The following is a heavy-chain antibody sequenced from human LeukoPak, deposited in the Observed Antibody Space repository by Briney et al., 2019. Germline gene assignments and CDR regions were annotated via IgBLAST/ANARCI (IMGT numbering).Heavy chain of an antibody. CDR3: AKPLGYCTGGVCYSNYFDP. CDR1: GFTFYNYA. V-gene: IGHV3-23*01. D-gene: IGHD2-8*02. J-gene: IGHJ5*02. CDR2: ISGSGGNT. Sequence: GGSLRLSCAASGFTFYNYAMSWVRPAPGKGLEWVSTISGSGGNTYYADSVKGRFTISRDNSENTLYLQMNSLRAEDTAVYYCAKPLGYCTGGVCYSNYFDPWGQGTLVTVSS.